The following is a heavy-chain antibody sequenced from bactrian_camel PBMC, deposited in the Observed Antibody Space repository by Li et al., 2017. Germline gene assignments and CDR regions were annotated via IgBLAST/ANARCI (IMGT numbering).Heavy chain of an antibody. CDR1: GFTFSSYY. CDR2: INWNGDIT. CDR3: TGGDGLSATAY. V-gene: IGHV3S40*01. Sequence: VQLVESGGGSVQAGGSLRLSCAASGFTFSSYYMSWVRQAPGKGLEWVSAINWNGDITNYADSVKGRFTISRDNARNTVSLQMNNLNSEDTALYYCTGGDGLSATAYWGQGTQVTVS. D-gene: IGHD5*01. J-gene: IGHJ4*01.